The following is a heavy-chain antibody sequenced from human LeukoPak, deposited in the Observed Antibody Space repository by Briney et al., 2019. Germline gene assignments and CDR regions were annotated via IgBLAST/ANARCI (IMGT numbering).Heavy chain of an antibody. D-gene: IGHD4-17*01. CDR1: RFTFDDYA. J-gene: IGHJ3*02. CDR2: ISWNSGTI. CDR3: AKDRRNYGDYASAFDT. V-gene: IGHV3-9*01. Sequence: GRSLRLSCAASRFTFDDYAMHWVRQAPGKGLEWVSGISWNSGTIGYADSVKGRFTISRDNAKNSLYLQMNSLRAEDTALYYCAKDRRNYGDYASAFDTWGQGTMVTVSS.